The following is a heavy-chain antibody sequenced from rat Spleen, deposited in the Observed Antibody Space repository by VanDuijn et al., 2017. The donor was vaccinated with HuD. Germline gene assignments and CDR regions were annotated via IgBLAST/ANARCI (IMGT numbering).Heavy chain of an antibody. Sequence: EVHLVESGGGLVQPGRSLKLSCTASGFTFSNYYMAWVRQAPTKGLEWVASISTGGGNTYYRDSVKGRFTISRDNAKNTQYLQMDSLRSEDTATYYCARHGWGYGVMDAWGQGVMVTVSS. D-gene: IGHD4-4*01. CDR1: GFTFSNYY. CDR2: ISTGGGNT. CDR3: ARHGWGYGVMDA. J-gene: IGHJ2*01. V-gene: IGHV5S13*01.